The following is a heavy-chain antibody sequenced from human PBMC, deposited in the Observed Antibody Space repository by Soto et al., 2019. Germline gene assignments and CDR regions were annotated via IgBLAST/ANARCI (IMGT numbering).Heavy chain of an antibody. CDR2: IIPIFGTI. CDR3: ARDRAPTVVTPPLVDT. Sequence: ASVKVSCKASGGTFSRYAITWVRQAPGQGLEWMGEIIPIFGTINYAQKFQGRVTITADEYTSTAFMELSSLRSDDTAVYYCARDRAPTVVTPPLVDTWGQGTLVTVSS. J-gene: IGHJ4*02. V-gene: IGHV1-69*13. D-gene: IGHD4-17*01. CDR1: GGTFSRYA.